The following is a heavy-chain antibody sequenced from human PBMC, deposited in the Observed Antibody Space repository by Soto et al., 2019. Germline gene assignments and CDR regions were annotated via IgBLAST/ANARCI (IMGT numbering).Heavy chain of an antibody. CDR1: GGSISSYY. CDR2: IYYSGST. J-gene: IGHJ4*02. CDR3: ARRWGRTFDY. Sequence: QVQLQESGPGLVKPSETLALTCTVSGGSISSYYWSWIRQPPGKGLEWIGYIYYSGSTNYNPSLKSRVTISVETSKNQCSLKLSSVTAADTAVYYCARRWGRTFDYWGQGTLVTVSS. V-gene: IGHV4-59*08. D-gene: IGHD7-27*01.